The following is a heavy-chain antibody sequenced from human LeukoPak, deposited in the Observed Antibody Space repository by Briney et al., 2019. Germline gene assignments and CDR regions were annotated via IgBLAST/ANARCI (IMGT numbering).Heavy chain of an antibody. CDR2: IFAGSGTT. CDR1: GFTFSRYF. D-gene: IGHD3-3*01. Sequence: PGGSLRLSCAASGFTFSRYFLAWVRQAPGKGLEWVASIFAGSGTTHYADSVKGRFTISRDNSQNTLYIQMGSLRVEDTAVYYCVKAQRGFDDFWSGYDYWGQGTLVTVSS. J-gene: IGHJ4*02. V-gene: IGHV3-23*01. CDR3: VKAQRGFDDFWSGYDY.